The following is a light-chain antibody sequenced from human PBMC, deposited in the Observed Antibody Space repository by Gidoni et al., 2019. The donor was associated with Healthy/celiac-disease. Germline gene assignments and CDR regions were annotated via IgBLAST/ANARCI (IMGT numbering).Light chain of an antibody. CDR2: GNS. J-gene: IGLJ2*01. CDR3: QSYDSSLSGSV. V-gene: IGLV1-40*01. CDR1: SSNIGAGYD. Sequence: QSVLTQPPSVSAAPGQRVTISCTGGSSNIGAGYDVHWYPQLPGTAPKLLIYGNSNRPSGVPDRFSGSKSGTSASLAITGLQAEDEADYYCQSYDSSLSGSVFGGGTKLAV.